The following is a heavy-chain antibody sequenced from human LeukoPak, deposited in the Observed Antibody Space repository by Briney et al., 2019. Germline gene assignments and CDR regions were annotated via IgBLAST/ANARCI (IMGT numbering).Heavy chain of an antibody. Sequence: ASVKVSCKASGYSFTGYYMHWVRQAPGQGLEWMGWINPNSGGTNYAQKFQGRVTMTRDTSISTAYMELSRLRSDDTAVYYCARDPQVEYSSSSQFMDVWGKGTTVTVSS. CDR3: ARDPQVEYSSSSQFMDV. D-gene: IGHD6-6*01. V-gene: IGHV1-2*02. J-gene: IGHJ6*04. CDR1: GYSFTGYY. CDR2: INPNSGGT.